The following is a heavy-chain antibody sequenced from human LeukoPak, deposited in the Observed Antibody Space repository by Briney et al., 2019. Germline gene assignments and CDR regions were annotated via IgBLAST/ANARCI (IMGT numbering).Heavy chain of an antibody. D-gene: IGHD4-17*01. CDR1: GFTFSSYS. CDR3: ARSTVNAFDI. Sequence: GGSLRLSCAASGFTFSSYSMNWVRQAPGKGLEWVSSISSSSSYIYYADSVKGRSTISRDNAKNSLYLQMNSLRAEDTAVYYCARSTVNAFDIWGQGTMVTVSS. CDR2: ISSSSSYI. V-gene: IGHV3-21*01. J-gene: IGHJ3*02.